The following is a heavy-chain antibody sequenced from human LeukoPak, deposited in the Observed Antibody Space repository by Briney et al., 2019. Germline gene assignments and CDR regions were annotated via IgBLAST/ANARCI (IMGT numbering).Heavy chain of an antibody. CDR1: AFSFSNYG. Sequence: PGGSLRLSCAASAFSFSNYGMHWVRQAPGKGLEWVALIRYDGSNQEYADSVKGRFTISRDNSKNTLYLQMNSLRPEDTALYYCAKDHRYFEYLGKAADYWGPGTMVTVSS. V-gene: IGHV3-30*02. CDR2: IRYDGSNQ. CDR3: AKDHRYFEYLGKAADY. D-gene: IGHD3-9*01. J-gene: IGHJ4*02.